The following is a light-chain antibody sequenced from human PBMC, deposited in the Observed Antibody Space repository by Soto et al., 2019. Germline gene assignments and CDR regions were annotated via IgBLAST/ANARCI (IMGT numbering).Light chain of an antibody. J-gene: IGKJ5*01. CDR2: GAS. Sequence: EIVMTQSPATLSLAPGERVTLSCRASESVSTNLAWYQQKAGQAPRLLIYGASTRATGIPARFSGSASGTEFTPTISSLQSEDFAVYYCQQYNNWPPITFGQGTRLDIK. V-gene: IGKV3-15*01. CDR3: QQYNNWPPIT. CDR1: ESVSTN.